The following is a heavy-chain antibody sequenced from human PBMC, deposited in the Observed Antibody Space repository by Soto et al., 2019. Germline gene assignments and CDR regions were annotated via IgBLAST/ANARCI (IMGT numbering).Heavy chain of an antibody. J-gene: IGHJ6*03. D-gene: IGHD4-17*01. CDR1: GYTFTGYY. CDR3: ARGGGPMTTVTLFYYYYYMDV. CDR2: INPNSGGT. V-gene: IGHV1-2*04. Sequence: QVQLVQSGAEVKKPGASVKVSCKASGYTFTGYYMHWVRQAPGQGLAWMGWINPNSGGTNYAPKFQGWVTMTRATSISTAYMERSRLRSDDTAVYYFARGGGPMTTVTLFYYYYYMDVWGKGTTVTVSS.